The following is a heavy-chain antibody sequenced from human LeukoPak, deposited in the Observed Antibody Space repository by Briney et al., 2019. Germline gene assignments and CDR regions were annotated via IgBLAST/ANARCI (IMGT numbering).Heavy chain of an antibody. D-gene: IGHD6-19*01. Sequence: ASVKVSCKASGYTFTCYYMHWVRQAPGQGLEWMGWINPNSGGTNYAQKFQGRVTMTRDTSISTAYMELSRLRSDDTAVYYCARDLPWTNQLIAVAGKNWFDPWGQGTLVTVSS. CDR2: INPNSGGT. CDR3: ARDLPWTNQLIAVAGKNWFDP. J-gene: IGHJ5*02. CDR1: GYTFTCYY. V-gene: IGHV1-2*02.